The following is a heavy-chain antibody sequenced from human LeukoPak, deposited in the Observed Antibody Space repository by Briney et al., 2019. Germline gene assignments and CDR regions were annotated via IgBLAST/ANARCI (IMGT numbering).Heavy chain of an antibody. CDR2: ISYDGSNK. CDR1: GFTFNNYA. V-gene: IGHV3-30-3*01. D-gene: IGHD3-9*01. CDR3: AKEDWDAFDI. Sequence: PGGSLRLSCAASGFTFNNYAMHWVRQAPGKGLEWVAVISYDGSNKYYADSVKGRFTISRDNSKNTLYLQMNSLRAEDTALYYCAKEDWDAFDIWGQGTMVTVSS. J-gene: IGHJ3*02.